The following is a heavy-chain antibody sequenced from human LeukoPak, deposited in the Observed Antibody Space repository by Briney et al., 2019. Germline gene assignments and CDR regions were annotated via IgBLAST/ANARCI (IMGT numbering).Heavy chain of an antibody. CDR2: ISGYNSHT. V-gene: IGHV1-18*01. CDR3: ARDYGRITANYYGLDI. J-gene: IGHJ6*02. D-gene: IGHD5-18*01. CDR1: GYTFTSYG. Sequence: ASVKVSCKASGYTFTSYGISWVRQAPGQGLEWMGWISGYNSHTNHPKKFQGRVTMTTDPSTSTAYMELRWLRSDDTAVYYCARDYGRITANYYGLDIWGQGTTVTVSS.